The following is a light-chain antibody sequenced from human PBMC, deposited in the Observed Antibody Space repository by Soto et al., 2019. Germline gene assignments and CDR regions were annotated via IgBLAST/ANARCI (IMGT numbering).Light chain of an antibody. Sequence: EIVMTQSPATLSVSPGERATLSCRASQSVSSNLAWYRQKPGQAPRLLIYGASTRATGIPARFSGSGSGTEFPLTISSLPSEDFAVYYCQQYNNWPPGTFGQGTKVEIK. V-gene: IGKV3-15*01. CDR2: GAS. J-gene: IGKJ1*01. CDR1: QSVSSN. CDR3: QQYNNWPPGT.